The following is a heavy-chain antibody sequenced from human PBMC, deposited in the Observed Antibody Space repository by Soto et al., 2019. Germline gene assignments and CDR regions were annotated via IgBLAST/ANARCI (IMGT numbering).Heavy chain of an antibody. CDR1: GNIFNGYC. CDR2: IRYDGSNI. J-gene: IGHJ3*02. CDR3: ARAGYYDFWSGYEVNDAFDI. D-gene: IGHD3-3*01. V-gene: IGHV3-33*01. Sequence: PGGSLRLSCAASGNIFNGYCVHWVRQPPGKGLERVAVIRYDGSNIYYADSVKGRFTISRDNSKNTLYLQMNSLRAEDTAVYYCARAGYYDFWSGYEVNDAFDIWGQGTMVTVSS.